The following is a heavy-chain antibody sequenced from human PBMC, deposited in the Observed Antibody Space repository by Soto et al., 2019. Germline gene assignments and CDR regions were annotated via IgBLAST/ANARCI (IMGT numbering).Heavy chain of an antibody. J-gene: IGHJ3*01. CDR1: GYTFTGYV. CDR2: VSVFNGKT. V-gene: IGHV1-18*01. CDR3: GRDGSGGIIDS. D-gene: IGHD2-15*01. Sequence: QVQLVQSGAEVKKPGASVKVSCKTSGYTFTGYVINWVRRALGHGLEWKGWVSVFNGKTKYGQNIKDRVIMTTDTSTSTAYMELRSLRSDDTAVYFCGRDGSGGIIDSWGQGTMLIVSS.